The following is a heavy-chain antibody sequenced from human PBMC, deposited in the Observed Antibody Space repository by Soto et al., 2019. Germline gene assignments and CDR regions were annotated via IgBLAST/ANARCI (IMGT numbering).Heavy chain of an antibody. CDR3: ARSMTTVTTDGAFDI. CDR2: IYPGDSDT. Sequence: GESLKISCKGSGYSFTTYWIGWVRQMPGKGLEWMGIIYPGDSDTRYSPSSQGQVTISADKSINTAYLQWSSLKASDTAMYYCARSMTTVTTDGAFDIWGQGTMVTVSS. CDR1: GYSFTTYW. V-gene: IGHV5-51*01. D-gene: IGHD4-4*01. J-gene: IGHJ3*02.